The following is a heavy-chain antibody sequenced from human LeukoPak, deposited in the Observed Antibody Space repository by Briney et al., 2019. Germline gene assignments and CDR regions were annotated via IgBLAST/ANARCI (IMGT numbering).Heavy chain of an antibody. J-gene: IGHJ6*02. V-gene: IGHV3-66*01. CDR1: GFTVSSNY. CDR2: IYSGGST. CDR3: ARGDTMVRGVMYYYYGMDV. D-gene: IGHD3-10*01. Sequence: GGSLRLSCAASGFTVSSNYMSWVRQAPGKGLEWVSVIYSGGSTYYADSVKGRFTTSRDNSKNTLYLQMNSLRAEDTAVYYCARGDTMVRGVMYYYYGMDVWGQGTTVTVSS.